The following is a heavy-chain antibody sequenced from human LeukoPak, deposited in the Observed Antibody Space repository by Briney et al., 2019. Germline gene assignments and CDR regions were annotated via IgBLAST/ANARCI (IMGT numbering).Heavy chain of an antibody. CDR2: INPNSGGT. Sequence: ASVKVSCKASGYTFTGYYMHWVRQAPGQGLEWMGWINPNSGGTNYAQKFQGRVTMTRDTSISTAYMELSRLRSEDTAVYYCARDTGRIAAAGTVDESEGLFDYWGQGTLVTVSS. J-gene: IGHJ4*02. V-gene: IGHV1-2*02. CDR1: GYTFTGYY. CDR3: ARDTGRIAAAGTVDESEGLFDY. D-gene: IGHD6-13*01.